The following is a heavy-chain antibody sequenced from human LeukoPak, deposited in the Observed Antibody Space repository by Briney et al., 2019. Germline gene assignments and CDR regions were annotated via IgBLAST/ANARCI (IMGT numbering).Heavy chain of an antibody. CDR2: IIPIFGTA. CDR1: GGTFSSYA. D-gene: IGHD6-19*01. CDR3: ARARYSSGWAPNWFDP. Sequence: SVKVSCKASGGTFSSYAISWVRQAPGQGLEWMGGIIPIFGTANYAQKFQDRVTITTDESTGTAYMELRSLRSDDTAVYYCARARYSSGWAPNWFDPWGQGTLVTVSS. V-gene: IGHV1-69*05. J-gene: IGHJ5*02.